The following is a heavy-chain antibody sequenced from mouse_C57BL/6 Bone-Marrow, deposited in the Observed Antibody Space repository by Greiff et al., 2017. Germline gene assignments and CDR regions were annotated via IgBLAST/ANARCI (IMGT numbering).Heavy chain of an antibody. CDR2: IDPSDSYT. D-gene: IGHD1-1*01. J-gene: IGHJ4*01. CDR3: ARRVYYYGSSYDAMDY. V-gene: IGHV1-59*01. CDR1: GYTFTSYW. Sequence: QVQLQQPGAELVRPGTSVKLSCKASGYTFTSYWMHWVKQRPGQGLAWIGVIDPSDSYTNYNQKFKGKATLTVDTSSSTAYMQLGSLTSEDSAVYYCARRVYYYGSSYDAMDYWGQGTSVTVSS.